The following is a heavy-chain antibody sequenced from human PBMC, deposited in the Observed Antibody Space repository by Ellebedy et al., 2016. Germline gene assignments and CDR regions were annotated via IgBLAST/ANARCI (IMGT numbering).Heavy chain of an antibody. CDR3: ARDLGSITV. CDR2: INGDGSST. V-gene: IGHV3-74*01. Sequence: GESLKISXVASGLTVSGYWMHWVRQAPGRGLVWVARINGDGSSTNYADSVKGRFTISGDNAKNTLYLQMNSLRAEDTAVYYCARDLGSITVWGQGTLVTVSS. D-gene: IGHD6-19*01. CDR1: GLTVSGYW. J-gene: IGHJ4*02.